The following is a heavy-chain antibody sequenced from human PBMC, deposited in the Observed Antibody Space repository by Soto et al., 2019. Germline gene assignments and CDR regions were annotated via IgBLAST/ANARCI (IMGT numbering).Heavy chain of an antibody. D-gene: IGHD6-19*01. Sequence: PGGSLRLSCAASGFTFSSYAMSWVRQAPGKGLEWVSAISGSGGSTYYADSVKGRFTISRDNSKNTLYLQMNSLRAEDTAVYYCAKLGEQWLVLGYFDYWGQGTLVTVSS. CDR1: GFTFSSYA. V-gene: IGHV3-23*01. CDR2: ISGSGGST. CDR3: AKLGEQWLVLGYFDY. J-gene: IGHJ4*02.